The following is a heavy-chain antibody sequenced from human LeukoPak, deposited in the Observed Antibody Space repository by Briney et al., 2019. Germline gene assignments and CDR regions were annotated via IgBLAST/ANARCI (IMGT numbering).Heavy chain of an antibody. CDR1: GYTFTSYY. V-gene: IGHV1-46*01. Sequence: ASVKVSCKASGYTFTSYYMHWVRQAPGQGLEWMGIINPSGGSTSYAQKFQGRATMTRDTSTSTVYMELSSLRSEDTAVYYCAREVSLDVTEHGRMATIIRGFDYWGQGTLVTVSS. CDR3: AREVSLDVTEHGRMATIIRGFDY. J-gene: IGHJ4*02. CDR2: INPSGGST. D-gene: IGHD5-24*01.